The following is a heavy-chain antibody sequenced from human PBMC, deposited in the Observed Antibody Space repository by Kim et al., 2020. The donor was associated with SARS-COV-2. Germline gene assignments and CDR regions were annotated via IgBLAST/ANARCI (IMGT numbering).Heavy chain of an antibody. CDR3: ARRVEMATIFVYYYYGMDV. Sequence: GGSLRLSCAASGFTFSSYSMNWVRQAPGKGLEWVSSISSSSSYIYYADSVKGRFTISRDNAKNSLYLQMNSLRAEDTAVYYCARRVEMATIFVYYYYGMDVWGQGTTVTVSS. V-gene: IGHV3-21*01. D-gene: IGHD5-12*01. CDR2: ISSSSSYI. CDR1: GFTFSSYS. J-gene: IGHJ6*02.